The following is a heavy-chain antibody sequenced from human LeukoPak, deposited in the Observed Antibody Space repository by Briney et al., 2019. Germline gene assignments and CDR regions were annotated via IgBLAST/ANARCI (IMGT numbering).Heavy chain of an antibody. CDR1: GYTFTGYY. J-gene: IGHJ5*02. Sequence: ASVKVSCKASGYTFTGYYMHWVRQAPGQGLEWMGWINPNSGGTNYAQKFQGRVTMTRDTSISTAYMELSRLRSDDTAVYYCARKRIIAAAETTPYNWFDPWAREPWSPSPQ. CDR3: ARKRIIAAAETTPYNWFDP. CDR2: INPNSGGT. D-gene: IGHD6-13*01. V-gene: IGHV1-2*02.